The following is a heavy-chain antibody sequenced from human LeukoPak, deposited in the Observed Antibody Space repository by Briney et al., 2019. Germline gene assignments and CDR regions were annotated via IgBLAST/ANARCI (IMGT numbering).Heavy chain of an antibody. CDR2: IIPIFGTT. CDR3: ASHGRVEGIGTSLDY. Sequence: SVKVSCKASGGTFSSYAISWVRQAPGQGLEWMGRIIPIFGTTNYAQKFQGRVTITTDESTSTAYMELSSLRSEDTAVYYCASHGRVEGIGTSLDYWGQGTLVTVSS. J-gene: IGHJ4*02. D-gene: IGHD1-7*01. CDR1: GGTFSSYA. V-gene: IGHV1-69*05.